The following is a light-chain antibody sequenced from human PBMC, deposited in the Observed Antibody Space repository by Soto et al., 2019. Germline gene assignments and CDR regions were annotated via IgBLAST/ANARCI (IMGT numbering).Light chain of an antibody. CDR2: EVI. Sequence: ALTQPASVSGSPGQSITISCTGTSSDVAAYNFVSWYQQHPGEVPKLMIYEVIKRPSGISDRFSGSKSGNTASLTISGLQAEDEADYYCSAYTHSNTVIFGGGTKVTVL. J-gene: IGLJ2*01. CDR3: SAYTHSNTVI. V-gene: IGLV2-14*03. CDR1: SSDVAAYNF.